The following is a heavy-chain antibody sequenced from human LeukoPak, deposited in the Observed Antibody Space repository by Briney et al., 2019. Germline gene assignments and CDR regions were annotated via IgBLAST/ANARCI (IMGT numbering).Heavy chain of an antibody. J-gene: IGHJ4*02. CDR1: GGSISSSSYY. Sequence: SETLSLTCTVSGGSISSSSYYWGWIRQPPGKGLEWIGSIYFSGSTYYNPSLKSRVTISLDTSKNQFSLKLSSVTAADTAVYYCARVGPSTYYSPALDYWGQGTLVTVSS. CDR3: ARVGPSTYYSPALDY. V-gene: IGHV4-39*07. D-gene: IGHD2/OR15-2a*01. CDR2: IYFSGST.